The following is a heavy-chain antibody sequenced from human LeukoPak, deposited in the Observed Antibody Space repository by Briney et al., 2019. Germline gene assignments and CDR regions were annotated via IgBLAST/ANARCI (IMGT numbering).Heavy chain of an antibody. CDR1: GGSFSGYY. D-gene: IGHD1-26*01. Sequence: PSETLSLTCAVYGGSFSGYYWSWIRQPPGKGLEWIGEINHSGSTNYNPSLKSRVTISVDTSKNQFSLKLSSVTAADTAVYYCARSGSYVFWFDPWGQGTLVTVSS. V-gene: IGHV4-34*01. J-gene: IGHJ5*02. CDR2: INHSGST. CDR3: ARSGSYVFWFDP.